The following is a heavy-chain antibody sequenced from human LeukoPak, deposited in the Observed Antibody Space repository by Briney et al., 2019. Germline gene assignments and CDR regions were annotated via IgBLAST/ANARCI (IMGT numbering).Heavy chain of an antibody. V-gene: IGHV1-2*04. Sequence: ASVKVSCKASGYTFTSYGISWVRQAPGQGLEWMGWINPNSGGTNYAQKFQGWVTMTRDMSISTAYMELSSLRSDDTAVYYCARDKSTTVRFLQYYWGQGTLVTVSS. D-gene: IGHD3-3*01. J-gene: IGHJ4*02. CDR3: ARDKSTTVRFLQYY. CDR1: GYTFTSYG. CDR2: INPNSGGT.